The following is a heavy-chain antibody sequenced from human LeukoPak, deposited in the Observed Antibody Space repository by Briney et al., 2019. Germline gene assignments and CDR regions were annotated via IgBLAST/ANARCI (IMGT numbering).Heavy chain of an antibody. CDR1: GYAFTGYY. Sequence: ASVRVSCTASGYAFTGYYMDWVRQAPGQGLEWMGRINPNSGATNYAQKFQGRVTMTRDPSISTAYMEFNGLRSDDTAVYYCARGIYSTDLYFYMDVWGKGTTVAVYS. CDR2: INPNSGAT. J-gene: IGHJ6*03. CDR3: ARGIYSTDLYFYMDV. D-gene: IGHD2/OR15-2a*01. V-gene: IGHV1-2*06.